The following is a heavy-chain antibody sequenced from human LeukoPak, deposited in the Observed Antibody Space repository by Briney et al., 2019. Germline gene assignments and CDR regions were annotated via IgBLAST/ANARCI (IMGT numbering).Heavy chain of an antibody. CDR3: ARDGSNYYYGMDV. Sequence: PGGSLRLSCAASGFTFRSYEMNWVRQAPGKGLEWVSYISSSGSTIYYADSVKGGFTISRDNAKNSLYLQMNSLRAEDTAVYYCARDGSNYYYGMDVWSKGTTVTVSS. J-gene: IGHJ6*04. CDR2: ISSSGSTI. CDR1: GFTFRSYE. V-gene: IGHV3-48*03. D-gene: IGHD3-10*01.